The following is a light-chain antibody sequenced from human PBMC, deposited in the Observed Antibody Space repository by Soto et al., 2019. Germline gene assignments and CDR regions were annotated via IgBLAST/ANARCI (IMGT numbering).Light chain of an antibody. CDR2: DVS. J-gene: IGLJ1*01. Sequence: QSALTQPPSVSGSPGQSVAISCTGTSSDVGGYNRVSWYQQPPGKAPKLLIYDVSNRPSGGSTRFSGSKSGNTASLTISGLQAEDEADYYCTSYASSSAYVFGPGIKVTVL. V-gene: IGLV2-18*02. CDR1: SSDVGGYNR. CDR3: TSYASSSAYV.